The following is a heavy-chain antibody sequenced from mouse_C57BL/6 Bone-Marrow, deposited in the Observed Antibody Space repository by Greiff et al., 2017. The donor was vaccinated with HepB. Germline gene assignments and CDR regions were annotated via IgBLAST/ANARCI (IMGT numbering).Heavy chain of an antibody. J-gene: IGHJ4*01. D-gene: IGHD1-2*01. CDR2: IDPSDSYT. Sequence: QVQLQQPGAELVMPGASVKLSCKASGYTFTSYWMHWVKQRPGQGLEWIGEIDPSDSYTNYNQKFKGKSTLTVDKSSSTAYMQLSSLTSEDSAVYYCTCHHYDGYYAMDYWGQGTSVTVSS. CDR3: TCHHYDGYYAMDY. V-gene: IGHV1-69*01. CDR1: GYTFTSYW.